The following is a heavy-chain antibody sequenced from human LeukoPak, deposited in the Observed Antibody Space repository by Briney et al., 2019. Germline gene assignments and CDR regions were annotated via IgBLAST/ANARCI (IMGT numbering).Heavy chain of an antibody. J-gene: IGHJ6*02. D-gene: IGHD6-13*01. CDR2: INHSGST. CDR3: ARGSGGWGSCYYGMDV. CDR1: GGSFSGYY. V-gene: IGHV4-34*01. Sequence: SETLSLTCAVYGGSFSGYYWSWIRQPPGKGLEWIGEINHSGSTNYNPSLKSRVTISVDTSKNQFSLKLSSVTAADTAVYYCARGSGGWGSCYYGMDVWGQGTTVTVSS.